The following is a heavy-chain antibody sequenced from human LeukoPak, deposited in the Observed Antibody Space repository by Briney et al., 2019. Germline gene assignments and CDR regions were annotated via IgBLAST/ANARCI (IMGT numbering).Heavy chain of an antibody. CDR3: ARDSYGSGSYYRIDY. CDR1: GFTFSSFS. J-gene: IGHJ4*02. V-gene: IGHV3-48*04. D-gene: IGHD3-10*01. CDR2: ISSSSSTI. Sequence: PGGSLRLSCAASGFTFSSFSMNWVRQAPGKGLEWVSYISSSSSTIHYADSVKGRFTISRDNAKNSLYLQMNSLRAEDTAVYYCARDSYGSGSYYRIDYWGQGTLVTVSS.